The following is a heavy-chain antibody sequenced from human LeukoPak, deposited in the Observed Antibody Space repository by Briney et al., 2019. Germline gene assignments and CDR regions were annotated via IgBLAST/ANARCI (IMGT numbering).Heavy chain of an antibody. J-gene: IGHJ4*02. CDR3: RGRALWGSFSIDY. D-gene: IGHD3-16*01. Sequence: PSETLSLTCAVSGGSISSANYYWGWIRQPPGKGLEWIGRIYYSGSTYYNSSLKSRVTISVDTSKNQFSLRLSSVTAADTAVYYCRGRALWGSFSIDYWGQGTLVTVSS. CDR1: GGSISSANYY. CDR2: IYYSGST. V-gene: IGHV4-39*01.